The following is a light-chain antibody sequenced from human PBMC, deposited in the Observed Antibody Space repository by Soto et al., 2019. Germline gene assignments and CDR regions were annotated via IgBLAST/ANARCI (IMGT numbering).Light chain of an antibody. J-gene: IGKJ1*01. CDR2: KAS. Sequence: PSTLSASVGDRVTITCRASQSISSWLAWYQQKPGKAPKLLIYKASSLETGVPSRFSGSGSGTEFTLTISSLQPDDFATYYCQQYNSYSWTFGQGTKVDIK. V-gene: IGKV1-5*03. CDR3: QQYNSYSWT. CDR1: QSISSW.